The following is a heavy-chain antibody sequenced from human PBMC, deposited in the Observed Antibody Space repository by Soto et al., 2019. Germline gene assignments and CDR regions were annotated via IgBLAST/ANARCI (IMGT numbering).Heavy chain of an antibody. CDR2: IYYSGST. CDR1: GGSISSSSYY. Sequence: PSETLSLTCTVSGGSISSSSYYWGWIRQPPGKGLEWIGSIYYSGSTYHNPSLKSRVTISVDTSKNQFSLKLSSVTAADTAVYYCASFYCSGGSCYGFYFDYWGQGTLVTVSS. CDR3: ASFYCSGGSCYGFYFDY. D-gene: IGHD2-15*01. J-gene: IGHJ4*02. V-gene: IGHV4-39*01.